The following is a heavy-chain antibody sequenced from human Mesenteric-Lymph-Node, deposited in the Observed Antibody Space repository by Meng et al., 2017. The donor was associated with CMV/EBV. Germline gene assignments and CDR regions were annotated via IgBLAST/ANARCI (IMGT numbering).Heavy chain of an antibody. CDR1: GYTFTGYY. CDR3: ARGYSYGYWYFDL. Sequence: ASVKVSCKASGYTFTGYYMHWVRQAPGQGLEWMGWINPNSGGTNYAQKFQGRVTMTRDTSISTAYMELSRLRSDDTAVYYCARGYSYGYWYFDLWGRGTLVTVSS. CDR2: INPNSGGT. V-gene: IGHV1-2*02. D-gene: IGHD5-18*01. J-gene: IGHJ2*01.